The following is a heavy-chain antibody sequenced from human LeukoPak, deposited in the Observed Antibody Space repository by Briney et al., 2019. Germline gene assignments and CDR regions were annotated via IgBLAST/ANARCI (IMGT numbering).Heavy chain of an antibody. CDR1: GITFSTYW. Sequence: GGSLRLSCAASGITFSTYWMHWVRQAPGKGLVWVSRIYSDGSRPSYADSVRGRFTISRDNAKNTVYLQMNSLEAEDTAVYYCARVSVLGMVYYYDYWGQGTLVTVSS. CDR2: IYSDGSRP. D-gene: IGHD2-8*01. J-gene: IGHJ4*02. V-gene: IGHV3-74*01. CDR3: ARVSVLGMVYYYDY.